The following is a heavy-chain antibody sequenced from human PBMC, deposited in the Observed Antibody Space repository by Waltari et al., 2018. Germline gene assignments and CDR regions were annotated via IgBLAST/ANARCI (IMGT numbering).Heavy chain of an antibody. CDR1: GGSISSSSYY. CDR3: GRQDYYDSSGLDAFDI. CDR2: IYYSGST. Sequence: QLQLQESGPGLVKPSETLSLTCTVSGGSISSSSYYWGWIRQPPGKGLEWIGSIYYSGSTYYNPSLKSRVTISVDTSKNQFSLKLSSVTAADTAVYYCGRQDYYDSSGLDAFDIWGQGTMVTVSS. J-gene: IGHJ3*02. V-gene: IGHV4-39*01. D-gene: IGHD3-22*01.